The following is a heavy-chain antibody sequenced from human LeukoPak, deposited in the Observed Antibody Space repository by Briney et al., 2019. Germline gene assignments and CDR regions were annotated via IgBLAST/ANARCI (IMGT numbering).Heavy chain of an antibody. Sequence: GGSLRLSCAASGSTFSSYSMNWVRQAPGKGLEWVSSISSSSSYIYYADSVKGRFTISRDNSKNTLYLQMNSLRAEDTAVYYCAKEKSFVVADAFDIWGQGTMVTVSS. CDR3: AKEKSFVVADAFDI. CDR1: GSTFSSYS. V-gene: IGHV3-21*04. CDR2: ISSSSSYI. D-gene: IGHD2-15*01. J-gene: IGHJ3*02.